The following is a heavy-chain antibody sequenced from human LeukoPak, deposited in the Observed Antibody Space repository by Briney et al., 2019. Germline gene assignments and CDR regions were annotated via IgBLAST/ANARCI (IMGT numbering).Heavy chain of an antibody. CDR3: ARGETVTTNPDY. J-gene: IGHJ4*02. D-gene: IGHD4-17*01. CDR1: GGTFSSYA. Sequence: SVTVSCKASGGTFSSYAISWVRQAPGQGLEWMGGIIPIFGTANYAQKFQGRVTITADKSTSTAYMELSSLRSEDTAVYYCARGETVTTNPDYWGQGTLVTVSS. V-gene: IGHV1-69*06. CDR2: IIPIFGTA.